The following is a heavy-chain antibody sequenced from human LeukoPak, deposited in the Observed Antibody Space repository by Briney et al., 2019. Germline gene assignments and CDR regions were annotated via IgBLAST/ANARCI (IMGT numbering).Heavy chain of an antibody. J-gene: IGHJ6*02. CDR3: ARDSRYYGMDV. CDR2: INWNGGST. CDR1: GFTFDDYG. Sequence: PGGPLRLSCAASGFTFDDYGMSWVRQAPGKGLEWVSGINWNGGSTGYADSVKGRFTISRDNAKSSLYLQMNSLRAEDTALYHCARDSRYYGMDVWGQGTTVTVSS. V-gene: IGHV3-20*01.